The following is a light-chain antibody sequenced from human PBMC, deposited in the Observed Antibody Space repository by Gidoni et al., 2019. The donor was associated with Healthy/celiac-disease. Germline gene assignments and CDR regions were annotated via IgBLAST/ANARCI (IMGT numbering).Light chain of an antibody. Sequence: DIVMTQSPLSLPVTPGEPASISCRSSQSLLHSNGYNYLYWYLQKPVQSPQLLIYLGSNRASGVPDRFSGSGSGTDFTLKISRVEAEDVGVYYCMQALQTPLTFGGGTKVEIK. CDR3: MQALQTPLT. CDR2: LGS. J-gene: IGKJ4*01. V-gene: IGKV2-28*01. CDR1: QSLLHSNGYNY.